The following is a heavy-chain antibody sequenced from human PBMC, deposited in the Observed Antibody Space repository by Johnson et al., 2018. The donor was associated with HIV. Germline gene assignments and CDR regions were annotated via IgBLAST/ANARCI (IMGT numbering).Heavy chain of an antibody. D-gene: IGHD2-15*01. V-gene: IGHV3-30*14. J-gene: IGHJ3*01. Sequence: QVQLVESGGGLVQPGGSLRLSCAASGFTFSSYAMHWVRQAPGKGLEWVAVISYDGSNKYYADSVKGRFTISRDNSKNTVYLLMNSLRGEDTAVYYCARILLGYCRAWGQGTMVTVSS. CDR1: GFTFSSYA. CDR2: ISYDGSNK. CDR3: ARILLGYCRA.